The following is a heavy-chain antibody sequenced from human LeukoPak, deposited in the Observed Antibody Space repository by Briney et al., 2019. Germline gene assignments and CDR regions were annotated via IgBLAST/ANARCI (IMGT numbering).Heavy chain of an antibody. CDR2: ISGDGGST. CDR3: VKGTYPLFDY. V-gene: IGHV3-43*02. Sequence: GGSLRLSXAASGFTFDGHAMHWVRQAPGRGLDWVSLISGDGGSTYYADSVEGRFTISRDNSKDSLYLQMNSLRTEDTALYYCVKGTYPLFDYWGQGTLVTVSS. J-gene: IGHJ4*02. CDR1: GFTFDGHA.